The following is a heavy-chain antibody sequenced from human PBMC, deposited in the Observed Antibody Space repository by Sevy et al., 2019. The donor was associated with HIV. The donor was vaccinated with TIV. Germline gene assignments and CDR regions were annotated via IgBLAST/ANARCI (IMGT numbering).Heavy chain of an antibody. D-gene: IGHD1-26*01. Sequence: LTCAASGFSFSGYVMNWVRQAPGKGLEWVSSISGRDSSTYYSDSVRGRFIISRDNSENTLYLQMNGLRAEDTAVYYCAKVTLWELLAAHDAFDAWGQGTMVTVSS. CDR2: ISGRDSST. V-gene: IGHV3-23*01. J-gene: IGHJ3*01. CDR3: AKVTLWELLAAHDAFDA. CDR1: GFSFSGYV.